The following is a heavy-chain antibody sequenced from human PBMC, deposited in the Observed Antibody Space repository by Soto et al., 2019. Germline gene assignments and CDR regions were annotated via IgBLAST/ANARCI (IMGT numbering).Heavy chain of an antibody. CDR3: AKERSSGWYVDY. Sequence: QVQLVQSGAEVKKPGASVKVSCKASGYTFTSYDINWVRQATGQGVEWMGWMNPNSGNTVYAQKFPGRVTMTRNTSVGTAYMELSSLRSEDTAVYYCAKERSSGWYVDYWGQGTIVTVSS. CDR1: GYTFTSYD. CDR2: MNPNSGNT. D-gene: IGHD6-19*01. J-gene: IGHJ4*02. V-gene: IGHV1-8*01.